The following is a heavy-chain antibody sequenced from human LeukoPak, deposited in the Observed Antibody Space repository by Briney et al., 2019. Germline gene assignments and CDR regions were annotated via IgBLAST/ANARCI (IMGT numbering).Heavy chain of an antibody. CDR2: IYWDDDK. CDR3: AHRKPYYDISTGAFDI. J-gene: IGHJ3*02. V-gene: IGHV2-5*02. CDR1: GFSLSTSGVG. D-gene: IGHD3-9*01. Sequence: SGPTLVNPTQTLTLTCTFSGFSLSTSGVGVGRIRQPPGKALEWLALIYWDDDKRYSPSLKSRLTITKDTSKNQVVLTMTNMDPVDTATYYCAHRKPYYDISTGAFDIWGQGTMVTVSS.